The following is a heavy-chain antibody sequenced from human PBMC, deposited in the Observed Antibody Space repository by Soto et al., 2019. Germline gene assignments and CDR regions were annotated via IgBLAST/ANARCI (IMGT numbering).Heavy chain of an antibody. D-gene: IGHD3-22*01. CDR2: IYHSGTT. Sequence: SETLSLTCSVAGGSISSGGYYWSWIRQHPGKGLEWIGYIYHSGTTYYNPSLKSRVTISLDTSKNQFSLKLTSVTAADPAVFYLQRTRENKWLGCFHPWGEEPLV. V-gene: IGHV4-31*03. CDR1: GGSISSGGYY. J-gene: IGHJ5*02. CDR3: QRTRENKWLGCFHP.